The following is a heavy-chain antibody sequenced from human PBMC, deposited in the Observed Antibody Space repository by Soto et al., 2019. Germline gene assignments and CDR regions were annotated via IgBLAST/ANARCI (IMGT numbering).Heavy chain of an antibody. CDR1: GGSISTGNYW. J-gene: IGHJ5*02. V-gene: IGHV4-30-4*01. CDR3: DRGPSGDKVDT. Sequence: QVQLQESGPGLVKPSQTLSLTCTVSGGSISTGNYWWSWIRQSPDMGLVWIGHIYNGGSTYNNPSLESRVTMSVDTSKNQLSLTLSSVSAADTAVYYCDRGPSGDKVDTGGQGTLVTVSS. D-gene: IGHD7-27*01. CDR2: IYNGGST.